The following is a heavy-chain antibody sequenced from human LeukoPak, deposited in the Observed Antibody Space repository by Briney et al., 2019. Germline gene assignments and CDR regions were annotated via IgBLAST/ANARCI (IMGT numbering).Heavy chain of an antibody. V-gene: IGHV3-23*01. Sequence: GGSLRLSCAASGFDFSTYTMIWFRQAPGKRLEWVSEIYPSGSSTFYADSVKGRFTISRDNSKNTLFLHMASLRAEDTALYYCAKDLKPHGFGDVDYWGQGTLVTVSS. D-gene: IGHD3-10*01. CDR2: IYPSGSST. CDR1: GFDFSTYT. CDR3: AKDLKPHGFGDVDY. J-gene: IGHJ4*02.